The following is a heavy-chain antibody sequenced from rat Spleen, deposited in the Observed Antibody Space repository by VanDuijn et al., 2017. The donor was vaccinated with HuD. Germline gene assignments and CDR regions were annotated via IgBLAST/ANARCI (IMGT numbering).Heavy chain of an antibody. Sequence: EVQLVESGGGLVQPGRSMKLSCAASGLSFSNYDMAWVRQAPTKGLEWVASISYDGTATYYRDSVKGRFTISRDNAKSTLYLQMDSLRSEDTATYYCGRHAYYDGYYHWYFDLWGPGTMVTVSS. CDR3: GRHAYYDGYYHWYFDL. D-gene: IGHD1-12*03. V-gene: IGHV5-7*01. J-gene: IGHJ1*01. CDR1: GLSFSNYD. CDR2: ISYDGTAT.